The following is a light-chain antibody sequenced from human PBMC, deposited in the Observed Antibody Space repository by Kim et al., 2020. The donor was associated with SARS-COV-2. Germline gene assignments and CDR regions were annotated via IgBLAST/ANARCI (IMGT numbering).Light chain of an antibody. Sequence: DIQMTQSPSTLSASVGDRVTITCRASQSISSWLAWYQQKPGKAPKLLIYDASSLESGVPSRFSGSGSGTEFTLTISSLQPDDFATYYCQQYNRGTFGQGTKLEI. CDR2: DAS. CDR1: QSISSW. J-gene: IGKJ2*01. CDR3: QQYNRGT. V-gene: IGKV1-5*01.